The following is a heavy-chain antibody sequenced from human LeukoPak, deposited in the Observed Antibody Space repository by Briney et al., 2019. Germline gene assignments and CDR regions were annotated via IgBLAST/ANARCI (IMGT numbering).Heavy chain of an antibody. CDR1: GYSFTDYY. J-gene: IGHJ4*01. Sequence: ASVKVPCKTSGYSFTDYYMHWARQAPGQGLEWVGWHTPNSGATSSAQEFEGGVTMTRDTYISTVYMEVSWLTSYDTAIYYCARADRLHGCHYLIGAWGKGTLVTVSS. CDR2: HTPNSGAT. CDR3: ARADRLHGCHYLIGA. D-gene: IGHD2-21*01. V-gene: IGHV1-2*02.